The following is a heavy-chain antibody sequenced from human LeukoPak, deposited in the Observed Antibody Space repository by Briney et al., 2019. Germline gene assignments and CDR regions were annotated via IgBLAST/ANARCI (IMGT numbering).Heavy chain of an antibody. CDR1: GFTFSSYS. V-gene: IGHV3-21*01. D-gene: IGHD3-9*01. J-gene: IGHJ4*02. CDR3: ARVGYFAGYY. Sequence: GGSLRLSCAASGFTFSSYSMNWVRQAPGKGLEWVSSISSSSIYIYYADSVKGRFTISRDNAKKSVHLQMNSLRAEDTAVYYCARVGYFAGYYWGQGTLVTVSS. CDR2: ISSSSIYI.